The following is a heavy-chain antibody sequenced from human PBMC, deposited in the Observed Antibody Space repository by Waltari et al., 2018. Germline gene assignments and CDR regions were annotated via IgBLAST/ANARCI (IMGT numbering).Heavy chain of an antibody. CDR1: GGSIRSYF. Sequence: QVQLQESGPGLVKPSETLSLTCSVSGGSIRSYFWNWIRQAPGKGLQGMGYIHHSGNTKCNPCLKSRLTMGVDTSKRQFSLRLTSVSATDTAVYYCARWDEPGRYFGDWGQGTPVTVSS. D-gene: IGHD1-20*01. CDR3: ARWDEPGRYFGD. J-gene: IGHJ4*02. V-gene: IGHV4-59*08. CDR2: IHHSGNT.